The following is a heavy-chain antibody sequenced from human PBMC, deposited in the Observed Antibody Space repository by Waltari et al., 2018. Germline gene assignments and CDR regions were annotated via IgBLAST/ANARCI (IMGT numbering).Heavy chain of an antibody. D-gene: IGHD3-3*01. Sequence: QVQLVESGGGVFQPGRSLRLSCAASGFTLRSYARHWVRQDPGKGLEWVAVISYDGSNKYYADSVKGRFTISRDNSKNTLYLQMNSLRAEDTAVYYCARGPYRDYDFWSSDYWGQGTLVTVSS. J-gene: IGHJ4*02. V-gene: IGHV3-30-3*01. CDR1: GFTLRSYA. CDR2: ISYDGSNK. CDR3: ARGPYRDYDFWSSDY.